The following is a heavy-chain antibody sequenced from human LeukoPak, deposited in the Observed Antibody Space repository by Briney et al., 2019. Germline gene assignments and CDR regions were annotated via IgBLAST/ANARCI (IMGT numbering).Heavy chain of an antibody. J-gene: IGHJ4*02. CDR2: ISGSGGST. Sequence: GGSLRLSCAASGFTFSSYAMSWVRQAPGKGLEWVSAISGSGGSTYYADSVKGRFTISRDNSKNTLYLQMNSLRAEDTAVYYCAKTTYYDFWSGFSLDYWGQGTLVTVSS. D-gene: IGHD3-3*01. CDR1: GFTFSSYA. V-gene: IGHV3-23*01. CDR3: AKTTYYDFWSGFSLDY.